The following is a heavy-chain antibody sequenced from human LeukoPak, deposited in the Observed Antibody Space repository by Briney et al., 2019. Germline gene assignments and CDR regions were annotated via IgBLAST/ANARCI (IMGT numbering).Heavy chain of an antibody. Sequence: GASVKVSCKASGYTFSGYYMHWVRQAPGKGLEWMGWISAYNGNTNYAQKLQGRVTMTTDTSTSTAYMELRSLRSDDTAVYYRARDGGGGYYGSGSYYRRIDYWGQGTLVTVSS. CDR3: ARDGGGGYYGSGSYYRRIDY. D-gene: IGHD3-10*01. CDR1: GYTFSGYY. V-gene: IGHV1-18*04. CDR2: ISAYNGNT. J-gene: IGHJ4*02.